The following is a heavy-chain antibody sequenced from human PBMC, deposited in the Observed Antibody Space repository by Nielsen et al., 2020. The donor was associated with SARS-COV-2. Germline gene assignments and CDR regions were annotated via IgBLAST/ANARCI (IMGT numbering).Heavy chain of an antibody. CDR3: ARNAYYDILTGYHRGGYYFDF. Sequence: WIRQPPGKGLEWIGYVYYSGSTDYNPSLKSRVAISVDTSKNQFSLKLSSVTAADTAVYYCARNAYYDILTGYHRGGYYFDFWGLGTLVTVSS. D-gene: IGHD3-9*01. J-gene: IGHJ4*02. V-gene: IGHV4-31*02. CDR2: VYYSGST.